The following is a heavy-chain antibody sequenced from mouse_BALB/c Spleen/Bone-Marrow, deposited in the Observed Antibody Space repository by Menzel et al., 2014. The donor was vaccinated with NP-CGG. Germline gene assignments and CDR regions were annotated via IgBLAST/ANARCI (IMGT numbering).Heavy chain of an antibody. Sequence: EVQLQQSGPELVKPGASVKMSCKASGYTFTSYVMHWVKQKPGQGLEWIGYINPYNDGTKYNEKFKGKATLTSDKSSSTAYMELSSLTSEDSAVYYCASHNWDYAMGYWGQGTSVTVSS. J-gene: IGHJ4*01. V-gene: IGHV1-14*01. CDR2: INPYNDGT. D-gene: IGHD4-1*02. CDR1: GYTFTSYV. CDR3: ASHNWDYAMGY.